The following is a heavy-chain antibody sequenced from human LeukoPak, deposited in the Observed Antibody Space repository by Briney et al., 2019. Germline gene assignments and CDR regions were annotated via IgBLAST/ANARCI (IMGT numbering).Heavy chain of an antibody. J-gene: IGHJ4*02. Sequence: GGSLRLSCAASGFTFSSHALHWVRQAPGKGLEWVAVISSDGSYKYYADSVKGRFAISRDNSKNTLYLQMNSLRAEDTAVYYCAREQGTYYYDTSGSLTYWGQGTLVTVSS. D-gene: IGHD3-22*01. CDR3: AREQGTYYYDTSGSLTY. V-gene: IGHV3-30*09. CDR2: ISSDGSYK. CDR1: GFTFSSHA.